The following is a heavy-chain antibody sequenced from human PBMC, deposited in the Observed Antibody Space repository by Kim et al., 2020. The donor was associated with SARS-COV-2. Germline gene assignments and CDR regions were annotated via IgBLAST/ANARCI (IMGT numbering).Heavy chain of an antibody. V-gene: IGHV4-34*01. CDR1: GGSFSGYY. Sequence: SETLSLTCAVYGGSFSGYYWSWIRQPPGKGLEWIGEINHSGSTNYNPSLKSRVTISVDTSKNQFSLKLSSVTAADTAVYYCARFNYYDSSGQVDYWGQGTLVTVS. D-gene: IGHD3-22*01. CDR3: ARFNYYDSSGQVDY. CDR2: INHSGST. J-gene: IGHJ4*02.